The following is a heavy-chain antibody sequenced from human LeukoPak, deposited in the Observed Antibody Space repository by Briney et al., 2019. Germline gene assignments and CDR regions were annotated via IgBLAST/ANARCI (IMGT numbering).Heavy chain of an antibody. J-gene: IGHJ5*02. CDR2: IYHSGST. Sequence: ASETLSLTCTVSGASISSYYWTWIRQPPGKGLEWIGYIYHSGSTNYSPSLKSRVTISVDTSKNQFSLRLSYVTAADTAVYYCARALRQQLVTGWFDPWGQGTLVTVPS. V-gene: IGHV4-59*01. D-gene: IGHD6-13*01. CDR1: GASISSYY. CDR3: ARALRQQLVTGWFDP.